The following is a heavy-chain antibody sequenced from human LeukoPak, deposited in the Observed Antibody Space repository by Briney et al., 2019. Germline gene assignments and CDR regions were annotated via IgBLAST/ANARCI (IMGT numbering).Heavy chain of an antibody. V-gene: IGHV1-2*06. D-gene: IGHD2-15*01. CDR2: INPNSGGT. CDR3: ARDLTVVVAATLYYYYGMDV. J-gene: IGHJ6*02. Sequence: ASVKVSCKASGYTFTGYYMHWVRQAPGQGLEWMGRINPNSGGTNYAQKFPGRVTMTRDTSISTAYMELSRPRSDDTAVYYCARDLTVVVAATLYYYYGMDVWGQGTTVTVSS. CDR1: GYTFTGYY.